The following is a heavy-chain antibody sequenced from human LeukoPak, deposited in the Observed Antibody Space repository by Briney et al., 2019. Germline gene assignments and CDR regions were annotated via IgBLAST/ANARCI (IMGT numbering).Heavy chain of an antibody. V-gene: IGHV1-3*01. Sequence: ASVKVSCKASGYTFSSCTMHWARQAPGQGLEWMGWINAGNGNTKYSQNFQGRFTITRDTSASTAYMELTSLRSEDTAVYYCARDFAGSCDYWGQGTLVTVSS. J-gene: IGHJ4*02. CDR1: GYTFSSCT. CDR3: ARDFAGSCDY. D-gene: IGHD1-1*01. CDR2: INAGNGNT.